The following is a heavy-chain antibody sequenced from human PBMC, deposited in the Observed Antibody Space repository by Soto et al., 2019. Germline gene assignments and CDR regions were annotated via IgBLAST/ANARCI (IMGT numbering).Heavy chain of an antibody. CDR3: ARLKGYDPRQSQFWYCDL. CDR1: GGSISSYY. CDR2: IYYSGSS. J-gene: IGHJ2*01. V-gene: IGHV4-59*01. Sequence: QVQLQESGPGLVKPSETLFLTCTVSGGSISSYYWSWLRQPPGKGLEWIGYIYYSGSSNYNPSLNSPVTISVDTSKSQFYLPLRSVTAPDPAVYYCARLKGYDPRQSQFWYCDLWGRGTLVTVS. D-gene: IGHD5-12*01.